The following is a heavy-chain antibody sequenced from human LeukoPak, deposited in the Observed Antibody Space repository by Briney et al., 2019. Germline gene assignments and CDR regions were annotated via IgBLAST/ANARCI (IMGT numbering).Heavy chain of an antibody. J-gene: IGHJ6*03. Sequence: GGCLRLSCAASGLTFSSYWMSWVRQAPGKGLEWVANINQDGSQTYYEASVRGRFTISRDNAKNSMYLQMNSLRAEDTAVYYCARVALWFGELLPNNYYMDVWGKGTTVTVSS. CDR3: ARVALWFGELLPNNYYMDV. V-gene: IGHV3-7*01. D-gene: IGHD3-10*01. CDR1: GLTFSSYW. CDR2: INQDGSQT.